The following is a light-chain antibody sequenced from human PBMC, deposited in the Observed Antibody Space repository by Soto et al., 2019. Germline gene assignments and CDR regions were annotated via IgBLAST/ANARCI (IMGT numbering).Light chain of an antibody. CDR1: SDDIGTYEY. J-gene: IGLJ1*01. V-gene: IGLV2-14*01. Sequence: QSALTQPASVSGSPGQSITISCTGSSDDIGTYEYISWHQHHPGKAPKLILFGVYDRPSGISDRFSGSKSGNTASLTISGLQAEDEGDYYCCSYAGSYNIYLFGTGTKLTVL. CDR2: GVY. CDR3: CSYAGSYNIYL.